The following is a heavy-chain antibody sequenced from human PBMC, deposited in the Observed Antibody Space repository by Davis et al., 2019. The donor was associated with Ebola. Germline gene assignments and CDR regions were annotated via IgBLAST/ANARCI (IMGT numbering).Heavy chain of an antibody. J-gene: IGHJ5*02. D-gene: IGHD6-19*01. CDR3: ARDRGYSSGWYGDWFDP. Sequence: GESLKISCAASGFTFSSYWMHWVRQAPGKGLVWVSRINSDGSSTSYADSVKGRFTISRDNAKNSLYLQMNSLRAEDTAVYYCARDRGYSSGWYGDWFDPWGQGTLVTVSS. CDR1: GFTFSSYW. CDR2: INSDGSST. V-gene: IGHV3-74*01.